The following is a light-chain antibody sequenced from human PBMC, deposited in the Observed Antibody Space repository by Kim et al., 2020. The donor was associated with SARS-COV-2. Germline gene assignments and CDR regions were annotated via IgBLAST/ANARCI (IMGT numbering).Light chain of an antibody. Sequence: SPGETATRSCRASQGVRTDLAWYQRRPGQAPRLDIYGASTRPTGIPARFSGSGSGTEFTLTISSLLSEDFAVYYCQQYDNWPPQTFGQGTKVDIK. CDR1: QGVRTD. CDR3: QQYDNWPPQT. V-gene: IGKV3-15*01. J-gene: IGKJ1*01. CDR2: GAS.